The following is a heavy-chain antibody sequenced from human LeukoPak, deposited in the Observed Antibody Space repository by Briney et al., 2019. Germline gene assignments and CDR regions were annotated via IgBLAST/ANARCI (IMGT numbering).Heavy chain of an antibody. J-gene: IGHJ4*02. D-gene: IGHD1-7*01. V-gene: IGHV4-34*01. CDR1: GGSFSGYY. CDR2: INHSGST. CDR3: SRDPPAGTSPY. Sequence: SETLSLTCAVYGGSFSGYYWSWIRQPRVKGLEWIGEINHSGSTNYNPSLKSRVTISVDTSKNQFSLKLSSVTAADTAVYYCSRDPPAGTSPYWGQGTLVTVSS.